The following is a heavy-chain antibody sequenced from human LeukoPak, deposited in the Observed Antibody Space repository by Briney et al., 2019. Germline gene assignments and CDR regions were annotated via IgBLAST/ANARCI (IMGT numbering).Heavy chain of an antibody. CDR1: GFIFGKYA. V-gene: IGHV3-23*01. Sequence: GGSLRLPCVGSGFIFGKYAMTWVRPAPGKGVEGVSTISGGGDSTWNADSVKGRFTVSRDNSKNTLYLQMSSLRVEDTAVYYCAKRGSSETRWYPFDYWGQGTLVTVSS. CDR3: AKRGSSETRWYPFDY. D-gene: IGHD2-15*01. J-gene: IGHJ4*02. CDR2: ISGGGDST.